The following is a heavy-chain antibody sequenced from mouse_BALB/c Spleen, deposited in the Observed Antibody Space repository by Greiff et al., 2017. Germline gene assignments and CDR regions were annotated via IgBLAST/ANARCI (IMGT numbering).Heavy chain of an antibody. CDR2: INSNGGST. CDR1: GFTFSSYG. CDR3: ARNYGRDYAMDY. V-gene: IGHV5-6-3*01. Sequence: EVHLVESGGGLVQPGGSLKLSCAASGFTFSSYGMSWVRQTPDKRLELVATINSNGGSTYYPDSVKGRFTISRDNAKNTLYLQMSSLKSEDTAMYYCARNYGRDYAMDYWGQGTSVTVSS. J-gene: IGHJ4*01. D-gene: IGHD1-1*01.